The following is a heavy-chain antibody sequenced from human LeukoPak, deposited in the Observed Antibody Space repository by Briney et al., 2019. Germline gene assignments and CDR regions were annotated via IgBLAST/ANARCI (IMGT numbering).Heavy chain of an antibody. J-gene: IGHJ2*01. D-gene: IGHD2-2*01. Sequence: GGSLRLSCEVSGFTFSTYSMNWVRQAPGKGLEWVSSISSSSSYIYYADSVKGRFTISRDNAKNSLFLQMNSLRAEDTAVYYCAREGCGSTSCSAYWSFDLWGRGTLVTVSS. V-gene: IGHV3-21*01. CDR2: ISSSSSYI. CDR3: AREGCGSTSCSAYWSFDL. CDR1: GFTFSTYS.